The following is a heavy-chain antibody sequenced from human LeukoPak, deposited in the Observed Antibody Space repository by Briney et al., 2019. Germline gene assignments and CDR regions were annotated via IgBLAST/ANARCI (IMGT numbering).Heavy chain of an antibody. CDR1: GCTFTGYY. CDR3: ASQSRIITFFGVVMTAHAFDI. V-gene: IGHV1-2*02. CDR2: INPNSGGT. D-gene: IGHD3-3*01. J-gene: IGHJ3*02. Sequence: ASVKVSCKASGCTFTGYYMHWVRQAPGQGLEWMGWINPNSGGTNYAQKFQGRVTMTRDTSISTAYMELSRLRSDDTAVYYCASQSRIITFFGVVMTAHAFDIWGQGTMVTVSS.